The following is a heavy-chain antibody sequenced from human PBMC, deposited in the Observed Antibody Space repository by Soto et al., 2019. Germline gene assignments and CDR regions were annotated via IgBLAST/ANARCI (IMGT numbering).Heavy chain of an antibody. CDR2: IYTSWST. CDR1: GCSISSYY. J-gene: IGHJ4*02. D-gene: IGHD2-8*01. CDR3: ARNNNGGVFDY. V-gene: IGHV4-4*07. Sequence: SVTLSLTCTVSGCSISSYYWSWIRQPAGKGLEWIGRIYTSWSTNYNPSLKSRVTMSVDTSKNQFSLKLGSVTAADTAVYYCARNNNGGVFDYWGQGTLVTVSS.